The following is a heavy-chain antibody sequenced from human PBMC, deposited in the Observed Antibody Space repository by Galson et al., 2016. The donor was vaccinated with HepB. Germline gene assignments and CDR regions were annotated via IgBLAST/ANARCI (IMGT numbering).Heavy chain of an antibody. CDR1: GFTVPTNF. J-gene: IGHJ6*02. CDR3: ARQISPWGLDV. CDR2: THDGGNT. D-gene: IGHD2/OR15-2a*01. V-gene: IGHV3-53*01. Sequence: SLRLSCAASGFTVPTNFMSWVRQAPGKGLECVSVTHDGGNTYYSDSVKGRFTISRDSSQNSLSLQMSSLRAEDTAVYYCARQISPWGLDVWGQGTTVTVSS.